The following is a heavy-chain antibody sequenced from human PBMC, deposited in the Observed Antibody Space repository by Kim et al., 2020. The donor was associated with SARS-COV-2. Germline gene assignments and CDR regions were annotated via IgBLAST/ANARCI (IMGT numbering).Heavy chain of an antibody. Sequence: SETLSLTCTVSGGSISSSSYYWGWIRQPPGKGLEWIGSIYYGGSTYYNPSLKSRVTISVDTSKNQFSLQLSPVTAADTAVYYCARYDILTGYFDYWGQGTLVTVSS. V-gene: IGHV4-39*01. J-gene: IGHJ4*02. CDR1: GGSISSSSYY. CDR2: IYYGGST. D-gene: IGHD3-9*01. CDR3: ARYDILTGYFDY.